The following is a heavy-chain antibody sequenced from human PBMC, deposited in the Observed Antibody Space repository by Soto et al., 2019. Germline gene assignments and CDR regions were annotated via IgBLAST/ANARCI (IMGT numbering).Heavy chain of an antibody. D-gene: IGHD3-10*01. CDR1: GYTLTELS. CDR3: ATSFYYGSGSYYRSPFDP. V-gene: IGHV1-24*01. J-gene: IGHJ5*02. Sequence: QVQLVQSGAEVKKPGASVKVSCKVSGYTLTELSMHWVRQAPGKGLEWMGGFDPEDGETIYAQKFQGRVTMTEDTSTDTAYMELSSLRSADTAVYYCATSFYYGSGSYYRSPFDPWGQGTLVTVSS. CDR2: FDPEDGET.